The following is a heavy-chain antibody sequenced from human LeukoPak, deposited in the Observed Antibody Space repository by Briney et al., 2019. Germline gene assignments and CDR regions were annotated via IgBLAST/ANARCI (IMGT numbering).Heavy chain of an antibody. Sequence: ASVKVSCKASGYTFTGYYMHWVRQAPGQGLEWMGWINPNSGGTNYAQKFQGRVTMTRDTSISTAYMELSRLRSGDTAVYYCARDSARYSGSYYYWGQGTLVTVSS. CDR2: INPNSGGT. J-gene: IGHJ4*02. D-gene: IGHD1-26*01. CDR1: GYTFTGYY. V-gene: IGHV1-2*02. CDR3: ARDSARYSGSYYY.